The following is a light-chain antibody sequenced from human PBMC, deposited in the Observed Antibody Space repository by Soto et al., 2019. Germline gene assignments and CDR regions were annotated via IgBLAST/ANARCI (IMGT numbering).Light chain of an antibody. Sequence: DIQMTQSPPSLSASVGDRVTITCRASQGIGNSLAWYQQKPGTFPKLLIYSASTLQSWVPSRFSGSGSGTDFNLTISSLQPEDVAAYYCPTYNTVPATFGQGTRLEIK. J-gene: IGKJ5*01. V-gene: IGKV1-27*01. CDR1: QGIGNS. CDR2: SAS. CDR3: PTYNTVPAT.